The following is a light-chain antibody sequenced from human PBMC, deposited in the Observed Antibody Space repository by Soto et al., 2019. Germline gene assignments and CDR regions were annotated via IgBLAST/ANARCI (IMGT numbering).Light chain of an antibody. CDR1: QSVSSSY. Sequence: EIVLTQSPGTLSLSPGERATLSCRASQSVSSSYLAWYQQKPGQAPRLLIYGASSRATGIPDRFSGSGSGTDFTLTIRRLAPEDFAVYYCQQYGASPYTFGQGTKLETK. V-gene: IGKV3-20*01. CDR3: QQYGASPYT. J-gene: IGKJ2*01. CDR2: GAS.